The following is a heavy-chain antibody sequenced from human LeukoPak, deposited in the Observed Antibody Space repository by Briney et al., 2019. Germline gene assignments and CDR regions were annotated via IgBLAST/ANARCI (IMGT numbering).Heavy chain of an antibody. CDR1: GGSSSGYY. D-gene: IGHD6-19*01. Sequence: PSETLSLTCAVYGGSSSGYYWSWIRQPPGKGLEWIGEINHSGSTNYNPSLKSRVTISVDTSKNQFSLKLSSVTTADTAVYYCARHSSSGWQITDFDYWGQGTLVTVSS. J-gene: IGHJ4*02. V-gene: IGHV4-34*01. CDR3: ARHSSSGWQITDFDY. CDR2: INHSGST.